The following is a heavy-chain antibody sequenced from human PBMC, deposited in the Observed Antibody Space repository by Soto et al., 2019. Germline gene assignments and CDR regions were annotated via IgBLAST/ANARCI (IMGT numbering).Heavy chain of an antibody. D-gene: IGHD6-6*01. CDR3: AKRQLADNWFDP. CDR2: ISGSGGST. Sequence: EVQLLESGGGLVQPGGSLRLSCAASGFTFSSYAMSWVRQAPGKGLEWVSAISGSGGSTYYADSVKGRFTISRDNSKNPLYLQMNSLRAEDTAVYYCAKRQLADNWFDPWGQGTLVTVSS. J-gene: IGHJ5*02. CDR1: GFTFSSYA. V-gene: IGHV3-23*01.